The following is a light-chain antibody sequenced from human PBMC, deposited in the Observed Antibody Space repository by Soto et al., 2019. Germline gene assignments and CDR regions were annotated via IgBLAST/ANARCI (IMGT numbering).Light chain of an antibody. CDR2: DAS. CDR1: QSVSSY. V-gene: IGKV3-11*01. Sequence: EIIFRKTPATRYMLAGERARLSRRASQSVSSYLAWYQQKPGQAPRLLIYDASNRATGIPARFSGSGSGTDFTLTFSILEPEGFAVYYGQQRTNWPPPFGQGTRLEIK. J-gene: IGKJ5*01. CDR3: QQRTNWPPP.